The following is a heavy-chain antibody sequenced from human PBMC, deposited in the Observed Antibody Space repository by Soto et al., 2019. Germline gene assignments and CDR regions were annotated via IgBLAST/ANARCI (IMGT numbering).Heavy chain of an antibody. V-gene: IGHV5-51*01. J-gene: IGHJ6*02. D-gene: IGHD3-16*01. CDR1: GYSFTSYW. Sequence: GESLKISCKGSGYSFTSYWIGWVRQMPGKGLEWMGIIYPGDSDTRYSPSFQGQVTSSADKSISTAYLQWSSLKASDTAMYYCASSLLEQPGEHYYYYGMDVWGQGTTVTVSS. CDR3: ASSLLEQPGEHYYYYGMDV. CDR2: IYPGDSDT.